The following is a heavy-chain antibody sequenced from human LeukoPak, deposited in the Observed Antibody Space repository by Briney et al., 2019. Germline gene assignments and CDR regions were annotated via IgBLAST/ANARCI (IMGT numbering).Heavy chain of an antibody. CDR3: ARDLKVLRYFDWLSQDYYYYGMDV. J-gene: IGHJ6*04. CDR1: GGTFSSYA. V-gene: IGHV1-69*06. Sequence: SVKVSCKASGGTFSSYAISWVRQAPGQGLEWMGGIIHIFGTANYAQKFQGRVTITADKSTSTAYMELSSLRSEDTAVYYCARDLKVLRYFDWLSQDYYYYGMDVWGKGTTVTVSS. CDR2: IIHIFGTA. D-gene: IGHD3-9*01.